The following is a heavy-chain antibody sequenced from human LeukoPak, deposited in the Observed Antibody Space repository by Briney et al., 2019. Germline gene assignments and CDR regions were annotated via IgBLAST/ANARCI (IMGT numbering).Heavy chain of an antibody. CDR2: IYYSGTT. CDR3: ARERGRSYGSVPYYYYYMDV. CDR1: GGSISSYY. V-gene: IGHV4-59*01. Sequence: PSETLSLTCTVSGGSISSYYWSWIRQPPGKGLEWIAYIYYSGTTNYNPSLKSRVTISVDTSKNQFSLKLSSVTAADTAVYYCARERGRSYGSVPYYYYYMDVWGKGTTVTVSS. D-gene: IGHD5-18*01. J-gene: IGHJ6*03.